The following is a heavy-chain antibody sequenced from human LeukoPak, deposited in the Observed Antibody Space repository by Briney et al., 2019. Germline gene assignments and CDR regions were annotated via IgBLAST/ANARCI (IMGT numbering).Heavy chain of an antibody. J-gene: IGHJ5*02. CDR2: ISGSGGTT. CDR1: RFTFSSYA. CDR3: AKALGGSGSYRNWFDP. Sequence: GGSLRLSCAASRFTFSSYAMSWVRQAPGKGLEWVSSISGSGGTTYYAESVKGRITISRDNSKDTLYLQMNSLRAEDTAIYYCAKALGGSGSYRNWFDPWGQGALVTVSS. V-gene: IGHV3-23*01. D-gene: IGHD1-26*01.